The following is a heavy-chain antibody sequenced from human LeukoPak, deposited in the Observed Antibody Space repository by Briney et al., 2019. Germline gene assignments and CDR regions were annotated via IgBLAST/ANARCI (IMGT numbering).Heavy chain of an antibody. CDR1: GGSISSYY. Sequence: SETLSLTCTVSGGSISSYYWSWIRQPAGKGLEWIGRIYTSGSTDYNPSLKSRVTMSVDTSKNQFSLKLSSVTAADTAVYYCARDGPTYYYGSGSPRWFDPWGQGTLVTVSS. CDR2: IYTSGST. CDR3: ARDGPTYYYGSGSPRWFDP. D-gene: IGHD3-10*01. V-gene: IGHV4-4*07. J-gene: IGHJ5*02.